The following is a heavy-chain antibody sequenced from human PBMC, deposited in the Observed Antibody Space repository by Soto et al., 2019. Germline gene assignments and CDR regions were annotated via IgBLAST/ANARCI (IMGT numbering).Heavy chain of an antibody. D-gene: IGHD3-10*01. CDR3: ARDPGSGSYYGWFDP. J-gene: IGHJ5*02. V-gene: IGHV4-59*01. CDR1: GCSISRYY. Sequence: SETLSLTCTVSGCSISRYYWNWIRQPPGKGLEWIGYIYYSGSTNYNPSLKSRVTISVDTSKNQFSLKLSSVTAADTAVYYCARDPGSGSYYGWFDPWGQGTLVTVSS. CDR2: IYYSGST.